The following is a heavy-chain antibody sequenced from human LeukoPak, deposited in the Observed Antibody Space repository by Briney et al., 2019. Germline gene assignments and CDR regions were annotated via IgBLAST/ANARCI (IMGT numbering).Heavy chain of an antibody. D-gene: IGHD1-14*01. J-gene: IGHJ6*03. CDR1: GYTFSNYF. V-gene: IGHV7-4-1*04. Sequence: ASVKVSCKASGYTFSNYFMNWVRQAPGQGLEWMGWINTNTGNPTYAQGFAGRFVFSLDTSVSMAYLQISSLKAEDTAVYYCARLGTPTFYYYMDVWGKGTTVTVSS. CDR3: ARLGTPTFYYYMDV. CDR2: INTNTGNP.